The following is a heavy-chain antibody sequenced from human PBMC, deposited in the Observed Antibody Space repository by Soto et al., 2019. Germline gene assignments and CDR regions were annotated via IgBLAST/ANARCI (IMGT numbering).Heavy chain of an antibody. CDR1: GFTFSSYA. Sequence: EVQLLESGGGLVQPGGSLRLSCAASGFTFSSYAMSCVRQAPGKGLEWVSAISGSGGSTYYADSVKGRFTISRDNSKNTLYLQMNSLRAEDTAVYYCAKDQRDYYGSGSYYKTHYYGMDVWGQGTTVTVSS. CDR2: ISGSGGST. V-gene: IGHV3-23*01. CDR3: AKDQRDYYGSGSYYKTHYYGMDV. D-gene: IGHD3-10*01. J-gene: IGHJ6*02.